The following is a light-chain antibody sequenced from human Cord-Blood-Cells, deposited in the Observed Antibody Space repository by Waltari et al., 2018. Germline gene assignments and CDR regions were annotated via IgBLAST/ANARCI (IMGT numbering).Light chain of an antibody. CDR1: SSNIGSNT. Sequence: QSVLTQPPSASGTPGQRVTSPCSGSSSNIGSNTVTCYQQLPGTAPKLLIYSNNQRPSGVPDRFSGSKSGTSASLAISGLQSEDEADYYCAACDDSLNGVVFGGGTKLTVL. CDR3: AACDDSLNGVV. J-gene: IGLJ2*01. V-gene: IGLV1-44*01. CDR2: SNN.